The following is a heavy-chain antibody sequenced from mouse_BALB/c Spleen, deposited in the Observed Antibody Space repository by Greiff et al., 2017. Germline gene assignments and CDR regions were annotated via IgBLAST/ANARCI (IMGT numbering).Heavy chain of an antibody. D-gene: IGHD2-3*01. Sequence: EVQGVESGGGLVQPGGSRKLSCAASGFTFSSFGMHWVRQSPEKGLEWVAYISSGSSTIYYADTVKGRFTISRDNPKNTLFLQMTSLRSEDTAMYYCARSRYDGRAMDYWGQGTSVTVSS. CDR3: ARSRYDGRAMDY. CDR2: ISSGSSTI. J-gene: IGHJ4*01. CDR1: GFTFSSFG. V-gene: IGHV5-17*02.